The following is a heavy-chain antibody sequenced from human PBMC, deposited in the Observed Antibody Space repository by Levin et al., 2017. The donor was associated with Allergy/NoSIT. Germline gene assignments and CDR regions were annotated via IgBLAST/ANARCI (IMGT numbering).Heavy chain of an antibody. J-gene: IGHJ4*02. V-gene: IGHV5-51*01. CDR3: AKQGCVTSSCHTVDF. Sequence: GGSLRLSCKGSGYIFTNSWIGWVRQMPGKGLEWMGIINPADLETRYRPSFQGQVTISVDRSISTSYLQWDSLKASDTAMYFCAKQGCVTSSCHTVDFWGQGTLVTVSS. CDR1: GYIFTNSW. CDR2: INPADLET. D-gene: IGHD1-26*01.